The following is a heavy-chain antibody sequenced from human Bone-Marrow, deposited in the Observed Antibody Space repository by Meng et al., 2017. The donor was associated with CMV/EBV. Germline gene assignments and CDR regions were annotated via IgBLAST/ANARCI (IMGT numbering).Heavy chain of an antibody. CDR2: ISGSGGST. J-gene: IGHJ6*02. CDR3: AIEGGIAVVPAAIKSPPQDYYGMDV. CDR1: GFTFSSYA. D-gene: IGHD2-2*02. Sequence: GGSLRLSCAASGFTFSSYAMSWVRQAPGKGLEWVSAISGSGGSTYYADSVKGQFTISRDNAKNSLYLQMNSLRAENTAVYYCAIEGGIAVVPAAIKSPPQDYYGMDVWGQGTTVTVSS. V-gene: IGHV3-23*01.